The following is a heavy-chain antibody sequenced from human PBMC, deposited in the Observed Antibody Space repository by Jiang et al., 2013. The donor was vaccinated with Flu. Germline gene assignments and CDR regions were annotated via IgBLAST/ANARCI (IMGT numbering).Heavy chain of an antibody. CDR2: ISSSSSTI. CDR1: GFTFSSYS. D-gene: IGHD3-3*01. Sequence: ESGGGLIQPGGPVRLSCAASGFTFSSYSMNWVRQAPGKGLEWVSYISSSSSTIYYADSVKGRFTISRDNAKNSLYLQMNSLRDEDAAVYYCARERRSFTILGRLRPWGQGTLVTVSS. V-gene: IGHV3-48*02. J-gene: IGHJ5*02. CDR3: ARERRSFTILGRLRP.